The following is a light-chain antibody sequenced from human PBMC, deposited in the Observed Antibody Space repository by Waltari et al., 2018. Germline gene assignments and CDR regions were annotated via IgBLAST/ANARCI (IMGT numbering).Light chain of an antibody. CDR1: QLGDKF. CDR2: QDM. J-gene: IGLJ2*01. CDR3: QAWDTTIVV. V-gene: IGLV3-1*01. Sequence: SYELTQPPSVSVSPGQTATITCSADQLGDKFVAWYQQKSGQSPVLVIYQDMQRSSGIPERFSGSNSGNTATLTISGTQVDDEADFYCQAWDTTIVVFGGGTKLTVL.